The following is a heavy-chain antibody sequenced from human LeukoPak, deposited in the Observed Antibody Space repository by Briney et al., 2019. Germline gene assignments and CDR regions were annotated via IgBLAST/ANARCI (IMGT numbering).Heavy chain of an antibody. V-gene: IGHV3-30*18. J-gene: IGHJ4*02. CDR2: ISYDGSNK. CDR1: GFTFSSYG. Sequence: GGSLRLSCAASGFTFSSYGMHWVRQAPGKGLEWVAVISYDGSNKYYADSVKGRFTISRDNSKNTLYLQMNSLRAEDTAVYYCAKEEGGYSYGATFDYWGQGTPVTVSS. CDR3: AKEEGGYSYGATFDY. D-gene: IGHD5-18*01.